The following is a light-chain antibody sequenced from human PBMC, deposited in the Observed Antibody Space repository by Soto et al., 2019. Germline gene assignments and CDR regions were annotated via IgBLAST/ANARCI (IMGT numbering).Light chain of an antibody. V-gene: IGKV3-20*01. Sequence: IVLTQSPGTLSLSPGERATLSCRASQSVSSSYLAWYQQKPGQAPRLLIYGASSRATGIPDRFSGSGSGTDSTLTISRLEPEDFAVYYCQQYGSSQTFGQGTKVDIK. CDR2: GAS. CDR3: QQYGSSQT. CDR1: QSVSSSY. J-gene: IGKJ1*01.